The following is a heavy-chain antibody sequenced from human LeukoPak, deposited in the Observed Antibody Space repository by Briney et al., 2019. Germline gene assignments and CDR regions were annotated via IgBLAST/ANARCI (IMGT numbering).Heavy chain of an antibody. V-gene: IGHV3-48*01. CDR1: GFTFKNAW. CDR3: AKNLFSGYDLEAFDI. J-gene: IGHJ3*02. Sequence: GGSLRLSCAASGFTFKNAWMSWVRQAPGKGLEWVSYISSNTGTIYYADSVKGRFTISRDNSKGTLFLQLNSLRAEDTAVYYCAKNLFSGYDLEAFDIWGQGTMVTVSS. CDR2: ISSNTGTI. D-gene: IGHD5-12*01.